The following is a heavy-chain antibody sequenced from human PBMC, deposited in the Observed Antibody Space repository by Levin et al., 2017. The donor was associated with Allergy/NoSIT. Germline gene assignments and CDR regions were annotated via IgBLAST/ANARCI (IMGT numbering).Heavy chain of an antibody. J-gene: IGHJ4*02. CDR1: GFTFSSYW. Sequence: ASVKVSCAASGFTFSSYWMSWVRQAPGKGLEWVANIKQDGSEQNYVDSVKGRFTISRDNAKNSLYLQMNSLRAEDTAVYYCARIPWSGPYFDYWGQGTLVTVSS. CDR3: ARIPWSGPYFDY. CDR2: IKQDGSEQ. D-gene: IGHD3-3*01. V-gene: IGHV3-7*01.